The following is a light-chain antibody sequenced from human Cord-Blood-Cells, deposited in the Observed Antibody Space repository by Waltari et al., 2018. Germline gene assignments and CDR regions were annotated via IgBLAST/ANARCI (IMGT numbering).Light chain of an antibody. Sequence: DIQMTQSPSSLXASVGDRVTITCRASQGISHYLAWYQQKPGKVPKLLIXAASTLQSGVPSRFSXXGSGXXFTLTXSSLQPEDVATYYCQKXNSAPWTFGQGTKVEIK. CDR2: AAS. CDR1: QGISHY. V-gene: IGKV1-27*01. J-gene: IGKJ1*01. CDR3: QKXNSAPWT.